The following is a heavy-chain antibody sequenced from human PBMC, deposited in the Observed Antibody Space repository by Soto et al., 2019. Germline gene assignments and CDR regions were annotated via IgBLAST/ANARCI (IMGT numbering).Heavy chain of an antibody. D-gene: IGHD1-26*01. V-gene: IGHV3-53*01. Sequence: LRLSCAGSGFTVSSDYMSWVRQAPGKELEWVSVIYSGGSTYYTDSVKGRFTISRDNSKNTLYLQMNSLRAEDTAVYYCARDEGGNYSFDYWGQGTLVTVSS. J-gene: IGHJ4*02. CDR3: ARDEGGNYSFDY. CDR2: IYSGGST. CDR1: GFTVSSDY.